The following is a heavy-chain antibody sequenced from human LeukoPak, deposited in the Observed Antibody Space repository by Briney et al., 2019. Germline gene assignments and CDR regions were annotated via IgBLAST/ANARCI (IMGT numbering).Heavy chain of an antibody. V-gene: IGHV5-51*03. Sequence: GESLKISCKGSGYSLTSHWIGWVRQMPGKGLEWMGIIYPGNSDTRYSPSFQGQVTISADKSISTAYLQWSSLKASDTAMYYCAKHTSASADYWGQGTLVTVSS. CDR3: AKHTSASADY. CDR2: IYPGNSDT. CDR1: GYSLTSHW. D-gene: IGHD2-2*01. J-gene: IGHJ4*02.